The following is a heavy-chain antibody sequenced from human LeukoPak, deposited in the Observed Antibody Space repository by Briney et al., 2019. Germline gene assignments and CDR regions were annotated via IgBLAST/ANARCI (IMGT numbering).Heavy chain of an antibody. J-gene: IGHJ4*02. CDR3: ARGTYYYDSSGFEFDY. CDR1: GYTFISYG. D-gene: IGHD3-22*01. V-gene: IGHV1-69*13. CDR2: IIPIFGTA. Sequence: SVKVSCKASGYTFISYGISWVRQAPGQGLEWMGGIIPIFGTANYAQKFQGRVTITADESTSTAYMELSSLRSEDTAVYYCARGTYYYDSSGFEFDYWGQGTLVTVSS.